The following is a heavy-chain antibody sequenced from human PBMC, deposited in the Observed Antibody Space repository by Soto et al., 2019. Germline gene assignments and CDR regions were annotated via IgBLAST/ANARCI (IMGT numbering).Heavy chain of an antibody. CDR3: ARRTAVASFDY. CDR1: GFSLTTSGVG. D-gene: IGHD5-18*01. V-gene: IGHV2-5*02. Sequence: SGPTLVNPTQTLTLTCTFSGFSLTTSGVGVGWIRQPPGKALEWLALIYWDEDKRYSPSLKSRLTITKDTSKNQVVLTMTNMDPVDTATYYCARRTAVASFDYWGQGTLVTVSS. J-gene: IGHJ4*02. CDR2: IYWDEDK.